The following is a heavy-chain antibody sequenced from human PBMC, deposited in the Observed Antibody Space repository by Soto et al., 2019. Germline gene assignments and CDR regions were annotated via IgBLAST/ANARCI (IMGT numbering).Heavy chain of an antibody. D-gene: IGHD2-8*01. CDR1: GFSFSSYA. CDR2: ISCSGATT. J-gene: IGHJ5*02. V-gene: IGHV3-23*01. CDR3: AREQCSPLDRYCADGGVDWVDP. Sequence: EVQLLQSGGGLVQPGGSLRLSCAASGFSFSSYAMSWVRQAPGKGLEWVSAISCSGATTFYADSMKGRFTISRDNSRDTLYLQMNSLRDEDTAVYFCAREQCSPLDRYCADGGVDWVDPWGRGTLVTVSS.